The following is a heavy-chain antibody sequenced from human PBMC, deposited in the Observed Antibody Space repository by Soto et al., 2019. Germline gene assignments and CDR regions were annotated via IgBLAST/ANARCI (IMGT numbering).Heavy chain of an antibody. CDR3: AREGDEQLVAAYFDY. J-gene: IGHJ4*02. CDR2: ISSSGSPI. CDR1: GFTFSAYY. D-gene: IGHD6-6*01. V-gene: IGHV3-11*01. Sequence: QVQLVESGGGVVKPGGSLRLSCAASGFTFSAYYMSWIRQAPGKGREWVSYISSSGSPIDYADPVMGRFTIYRDNDKNSLYLPLNSLSAEDTAVYYCAREGDEQLVAAYFDYWGQGTLGTVSA.